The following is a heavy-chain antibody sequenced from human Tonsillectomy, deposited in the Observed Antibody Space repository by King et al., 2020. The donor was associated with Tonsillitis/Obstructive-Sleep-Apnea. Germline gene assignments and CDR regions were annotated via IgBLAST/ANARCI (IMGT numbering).Heavy chain of an antibody. Sequence: QLVQSGGGLVKPGGSLRLSCAASGFTFSHAWMNWVRQAPGKGLEWVGRIKSKTDGGTTDYAAPVKGRFTISRDDSKNTLYLQMNRLKTEDTAVYYCTTGYSSGWYIGYWGQGTLVTVSS. V-gene: IGHV3-15*07. CDR1: GFTFSHAW. CDR2: IKSKTDGGTT. CDR3: TTGYSSGWYIGY. D-gene: IGHD6-19*01. J-gene: IGHJ4*02.